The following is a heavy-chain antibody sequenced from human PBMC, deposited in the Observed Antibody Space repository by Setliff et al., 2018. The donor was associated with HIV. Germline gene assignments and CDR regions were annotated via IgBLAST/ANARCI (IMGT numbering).Heavy chain of an antibody. CDR2: IYYSGNT. J-gene: IGHJ3*02. CDR1: GGSISSGGYY. Sequence: SQTLSLTCTVSGGSISSGGYYWSWIRQHPGRGLEWIGYIYYSGNTYYNPSLKGRLTISVDTSKNHFSLKLSSVTAADTAVYYCARDRDYGGNRDAFDIWGQGIMVTVSS. V-gene: IGHV4-31*03. CDR3: ARDRDYGGNRDAFDI. D-gene: IGHD4-17*01.